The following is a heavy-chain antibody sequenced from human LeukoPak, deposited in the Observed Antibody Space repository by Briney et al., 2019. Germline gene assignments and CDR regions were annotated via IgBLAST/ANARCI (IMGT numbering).Heavy chain of an antibody. J-gene: IGHJ3*02. CDR1: GXTFSNFG. V-gene: IGHV3-48*03. CDR2: ISSTGVTK. CDR3: ARDLVSGAYTFDT. D-gene: IGHD3-16*01. Sequence: GGSLRLSCAASGXTFSNFGLNWVRQAPGKGLQWVSFISSTGVTKYYADSVRGRFTISRDNTRNSLYLQMSSLRAEDTAVYYCARDLVSGAYTFDTWGQGTVVTVSS.